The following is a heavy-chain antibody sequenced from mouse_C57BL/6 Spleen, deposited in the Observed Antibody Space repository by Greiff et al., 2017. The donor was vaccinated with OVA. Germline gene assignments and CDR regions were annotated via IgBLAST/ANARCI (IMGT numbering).Heavy chain of an antibody. Sequence: EVKLVASGGGLVKPGGSLKLSCAASGFTFSDYGMHWVRQAPEKGLEWVAYISSGSSTIYYADTVKGRFTISRDKAKNTLFLQMTSLRSEDTAMYYCARAYYSNYYFDYWGQGTTLTGSS. CDR3: ARAYYSNYYFDY. CDR2: ISSGSSTI. J-gene: IGHJ2*01. V-gene: IGHV5-17*01. D-gene: IGHD2-5*01. CDR1: GFTFSDYG.